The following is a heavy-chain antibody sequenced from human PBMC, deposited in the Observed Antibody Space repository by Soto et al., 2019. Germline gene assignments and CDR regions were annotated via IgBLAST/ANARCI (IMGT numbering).Heavy chain of an antibody. J-gene: IGHJ5*02. V-gene: IGHV3-23*01. CDR2: ISGRGDSA. Sequence: EVQLLQSGGGLLQPGGSLRLSCVTSGFPFSSYALTWVRQAPGKGLEWVSTISGRGDSAYYADSVKGRFTISRDKSKNTLYLQMDSLRVEDTAVYYCAKEGGMGKPNWFDPWGQGALVTVSS. CDR1: GFPFSSYA. CDR3: AKEGGMGKPNWFDP.